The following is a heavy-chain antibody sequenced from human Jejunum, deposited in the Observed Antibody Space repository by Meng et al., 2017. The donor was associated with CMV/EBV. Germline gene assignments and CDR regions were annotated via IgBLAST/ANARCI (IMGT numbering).Heavy chain of an antibody. J-gene: IGHJ4*02. D-gene: IGHD6-25*01. Sequence: SSVSISSSDYYCGWVRQPPGKGLEWSGTIYYRGDTYYSPSLESRLSISVDTSKNHFSLRLRSVTAADTAVYYCARVTVVSQRFDYWGQGTLVTVSS. V-gene: IGHV4-39*07. CDR1: SVSISSSDYY. CDR2: IYYRGDT. CDR3: ARVTVVSQRFDY.